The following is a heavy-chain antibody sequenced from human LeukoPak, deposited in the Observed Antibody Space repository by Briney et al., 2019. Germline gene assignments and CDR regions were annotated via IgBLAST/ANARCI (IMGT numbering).Heavy chain of an antibody. CDR1: GYTFTSYG. CDR2: IIPIFGTA. CDR3: ATPGVDTAMVTYFDY. D-gene: IGHD5-18*01. J-gene: IGHJ4*02. V-gene: IGHV1-69*06. Sequence: SVKVSCKASGYTFTSYGISWVRQAPGQGLEWMGGIIPIFGTANYAQKFQGRVTITADKSTSTAYMELSSLRSEDTAVYYCATPGVDTAMVTYFDYWGQGTLVTVSS.